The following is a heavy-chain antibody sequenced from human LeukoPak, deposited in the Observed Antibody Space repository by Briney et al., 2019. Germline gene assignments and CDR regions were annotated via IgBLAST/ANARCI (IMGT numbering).Heavy chain of an antibody. J-gene: IGHJ3*02. CDR2: MSGSGDNT. V-gene: IGHV3-23*01. D-gene: IGHD7-27*01. CDR3: AKRSWGSGAFDI. Sequence: GGSLRLSCAASGFTFSNYAMSWVRRAPGKGLEWVSAMSGSGDNTYYADSVKGRFTISRDNSQNRLFLQMNSLRAEDTAVYYCAKRSWGSGAFDIWGQGTMVTVSS. CDR1: GFTFSNYA.